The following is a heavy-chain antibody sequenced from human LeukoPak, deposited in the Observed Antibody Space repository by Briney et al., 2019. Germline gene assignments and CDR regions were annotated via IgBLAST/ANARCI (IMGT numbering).Heavy chain of an antibody. J-gene: IGHJ4*02. CDR2: ISSSSSYT. V-gene: IGHV3-11*06. CDR1: GFTFSDYY. D-gene: IGHD3-10*01. Sequence: GGSLRLSCAASGFTFSDYYMSWIRQAPGKGLEWVSYISSSSSYTNYADSVKGRFTISRDNAKNSLYLQVNSLRAEDTAVYYCASTPMVRVILDYWGQGTLVTVSS. CDR3: ASTPMVRVILDY.